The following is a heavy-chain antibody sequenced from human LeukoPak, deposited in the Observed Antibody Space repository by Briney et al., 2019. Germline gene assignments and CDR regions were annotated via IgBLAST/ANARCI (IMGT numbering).Heavy chain of an antibody. D-gene: IGHD1-7*01. J-gene: IGHJ4*02. CDR2: MYYSGST. Sequence: SETLSLTCTVSGGSISSSSYYWSWIRQPPGKGLEWIGYMYYSGSTNYNPSLKSRVTISVDTSKNQFSLKLSSVTAADTAVYYCAREGLTGTTDYWGQGTLVTVSS. CDR1: GGSISSSSYY. CDR3: AREGLTGTTDY. V-gene: IGHV4-61*01.